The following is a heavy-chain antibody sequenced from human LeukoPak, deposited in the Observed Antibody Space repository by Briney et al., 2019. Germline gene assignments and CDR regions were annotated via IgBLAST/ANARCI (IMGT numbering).Heavy chain of an antibody. CDR3: ARDRVGYCSSTSCYGPIGYYYYGMDV. Sequence: GGSLRLSCAASGFSFTNYALSWVRQAPGKGLEWVSGISGSGGSTYHADSVKGRFTISRDNAKNSLYLQMDSLRAEDTAVYYCARDRVGYCSSTSCYGPIGYYYYGMDVWGQGTTVTVSS. V-gene: IGHV3-23*01. CDR2: ISGSGGST. J-gene: IGHJ6*02. CDR1: GFSFTNYA. D-gene: IGHD2-2*01.